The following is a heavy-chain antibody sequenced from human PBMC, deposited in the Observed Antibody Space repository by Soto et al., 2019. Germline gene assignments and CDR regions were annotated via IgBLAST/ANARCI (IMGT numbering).Heavy chain of an antibody. J-gene: IGHJ4*02. V-gene: IGHV4-59*13. CDR1: GGSISSYY. D-gene: IGHD3-22*01. CDR2: IYYNGTT. CDR3: ARYYYDTSGYYYDY. Sequence: QVQLQESGPGLVKPSETRSLTCTVSGGSISSYYWSWIRQPPGKGLEWIGYIYYNGTTNYNPSLKSRVTMSVGTSKNQFSLKLSSVTAADTAVYYCARYYYDTSGYYYDYWGQGSLVTVSS.